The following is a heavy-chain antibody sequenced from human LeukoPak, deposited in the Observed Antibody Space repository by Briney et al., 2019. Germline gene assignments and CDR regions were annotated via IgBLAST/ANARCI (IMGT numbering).Heavy chain of an antibody. CDR2: ITGSGGST. V-gene: IGHV3-23*01. CDR1: GFTFSSCA. Sequence: GGSLRLSCAASGFTFSSCAMNWVRQAPGRGLEWVSAITGSGGSTYYADSVKGRFTISRDNSKNTLYLQMNSLRAEDTAVYYCAKAQVGAILHAFDIWGQGTMVTVSS. J-gene: IGHJ3*02. D-gene: IGHD1-26*01. CDR3: AKAQVGAILHAFDI.